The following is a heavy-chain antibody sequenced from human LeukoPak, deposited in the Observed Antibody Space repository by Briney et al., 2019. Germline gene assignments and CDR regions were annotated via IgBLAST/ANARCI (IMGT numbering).Heavy chain of an antibody. CDR2: INHSGST. J-gene: IGHJ3*02. V-gene: IGHV4-34*01. D-gene: IGHD1-26*01. Sequence: SETLSLTCTVSGGSISGYYWSWIRQPPGKGLEWIGEINHSGSTNYNPSLKSRVTISVDTSKNQFSLKLSSVTAADTAVYYCARDSGTTYGAFDIWGQGTVVTVSS. CDR3: ARDSGTTYGAFDI. CDR1: GGSISGYY.